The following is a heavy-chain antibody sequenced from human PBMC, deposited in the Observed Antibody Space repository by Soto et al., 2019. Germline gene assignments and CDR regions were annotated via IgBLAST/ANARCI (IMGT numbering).Heavy chain of an antibody. CDR2: MNPNSGNT. CDR3: ARVRGLRLRKRWFDP. Sequence: ASVKVSCKASGYTFTSYDINWVRQATGQGLEWMGWMNPNSGNTGYAQKFQGRVTMTRNTSISTAYMELSSLRSEDTAVYYCARVRGLRLRKRWFDPWGQGTLVTVSS. V-gene: IGHV1-8*01. D-gene: IGHD3-16*01. J-gene: IGHJ5*02. CDR1: GYTFTSYD.